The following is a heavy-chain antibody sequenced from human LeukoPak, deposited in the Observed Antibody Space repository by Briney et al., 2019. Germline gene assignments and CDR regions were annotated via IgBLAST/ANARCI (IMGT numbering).Heavy chain of an antibody. J-gene: IGHJ4*02. V-gene: IGHV4-34*01. D-gene: IGHD5-12*01. CDR1: GGSFSGYY. CDR3: ARSPNSGYDPFDY. Sequence: SETLSLTCAVYGGSFSGYYWSWIRQPPGKGLEWIGEINHSGSTNYNPSLKSRVTISVDTSKNQFSLKLSSVTAADTAVYYCARSPNSGYDPFDYWGQGTLVTVSS. CDR2: INHSGST.